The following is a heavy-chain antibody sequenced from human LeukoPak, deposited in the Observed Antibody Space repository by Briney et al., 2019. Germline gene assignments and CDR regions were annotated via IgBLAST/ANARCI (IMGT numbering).Heavy chain of an antibody. D-gene: IGHD2-15*01. CDR3: AKDALPHTYSYYFDF. Sequence: GGSLRLCCTDSGFTFTTHAMHWVRQAPGKGLEWVSGLSGSASSTYHADSVKGRFTISRDNSKNTLYLQMNSLRAEDTAVYYCAKDALPHTYSYYFDFWGQGTLVTVSS. CDR1: GFTFTTHA. V-gene: IGHV3-23*01. CDR2: LSGSASST. J-gene: IGHJ4*02.